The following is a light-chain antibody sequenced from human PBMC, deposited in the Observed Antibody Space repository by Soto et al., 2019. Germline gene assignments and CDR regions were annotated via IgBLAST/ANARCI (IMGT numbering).Light chain of an antibody. V-gene: IGKV3-20*01. CDR3: QQYGYLLT. CDR2: GAS. Sequence: EIVLTQSPGTLSLSPGERATLSCRASQSVSSDYLAWYQQKPGQAPRLHIYGASSRATGIPDRFRGSGSGTDFTLTINRLEPEDFAVYYCQQYGYLLTFGGGTKVDIK. CDR1: QSVSSDY. J-gene: IGKJ4*01.